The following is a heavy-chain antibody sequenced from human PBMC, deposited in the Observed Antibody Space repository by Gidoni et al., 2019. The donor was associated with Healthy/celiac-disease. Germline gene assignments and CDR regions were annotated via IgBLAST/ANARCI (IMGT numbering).Heavy chain of an antibody. CDR2: IRSKAYGGTT. J-gene: IGHJ3*02. Sequence: EVQLVESGGGLVQPGRSLRLSCTASGFTFGDYAMSWFRQAPGKGLEWVGFIRSKAYGGTTEYAASVKGRFTISRDDSKSIAYLQMNSLKTEDTAVYYCTRDRRGYCSSTSCQGWAFDIWGQGTMVTVSS. V-gene: IGHV3-49*03. CDR3: TRDRRGYCSSTSCQGWAFDI. CDR1: GFTFGDYA. D-gene: IGHD2-2*01.